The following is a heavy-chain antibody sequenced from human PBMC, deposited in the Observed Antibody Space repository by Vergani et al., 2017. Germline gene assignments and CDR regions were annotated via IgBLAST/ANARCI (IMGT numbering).Heavy chain of an antibody. V-gene: IGHV1-69*06. CDR3: ASNKDGSGSYYNRYYYYGMDV. J-gene: IGHJ6*02. D-gene: IGHD3-10*01. Sequence: QVQLVQSGAEVKKPGSSVKVSCKAPGGTFSSYAISWVRQAPGQGLEWMGGIIPIFGTANYAQKFQGRVTITADKSTSTAYMELSSLRSEDTAVYYCASNKDGSGSYYNRYYYYGMDVWGQGTTVTVSS. CDR1: GGTFSSYA. CDR2: IIPIFGTA.